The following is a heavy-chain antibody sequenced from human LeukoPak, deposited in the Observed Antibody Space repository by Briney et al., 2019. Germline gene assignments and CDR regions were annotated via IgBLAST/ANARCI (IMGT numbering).Heavy chain of an antibody. CDR1: GYTFTSYY. V-gene: IGHV1-46*01. CDR3: AREGIAAAGTGWFDP. D-gene: IGHD6-13*01. J-gene: IGHJ5*02. CDR2: INPSGGST. Sequence: ASVKVSCKASGYTFTSYYMHWVRQAPGQGLEWMGIINPSGGSTSYAQKFQGRVTMTRDMSTSTVYIELSSLRSEDTAVYYCAREGIAAAGTGWFDPWGQGTLVTVSS.